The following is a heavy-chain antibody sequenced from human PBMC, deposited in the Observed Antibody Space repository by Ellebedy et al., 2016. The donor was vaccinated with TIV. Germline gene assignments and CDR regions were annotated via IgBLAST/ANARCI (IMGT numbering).Heavy chain of an antibody. D-gene: IGHD4-17*01. CDR1: QFTFSSDW. J-gene: IGHJ4*02. CDR2: IDDDGSPT. CDR3: AKDRDDYGDYVFDY. V-gene: IGHV3-74*01. Sequence: GESLKISXAASQFTFSSDWRHWVRQAPGKGLVWVARIDDDGSPTNYADSVKGRFTISRDNARNTLYLQMNSLRAEDTAVYYCAKDRDDYGDYVFDYWGQGTLVTVSS.